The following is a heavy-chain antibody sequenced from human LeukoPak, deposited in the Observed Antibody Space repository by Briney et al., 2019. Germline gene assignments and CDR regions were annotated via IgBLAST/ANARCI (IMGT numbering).Heavy chain of an antibody. CDR1: GYSFTSYW. CDR2: IYPVDSDT. CDR3: ARHLDDVIDY. Sequence: GESLKISCKGSGYSFTSYWIGWVRQMPGKGLEWMGIIYPVDSDTRYTPSFQGQVTISADKSSRTASLQCSRLKASATAMYSCARHLDDVIDYWGQGTLVTVSS. J-gene: IGHJ4*02. D-gene: IGHD3-3*01. V-gene: IGHV5-51*01.